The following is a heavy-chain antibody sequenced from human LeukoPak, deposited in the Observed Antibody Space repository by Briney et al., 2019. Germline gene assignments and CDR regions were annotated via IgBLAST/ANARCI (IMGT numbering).Heavy chain of an antibody. Sequence: GGSLRLSCAASGFTFSSYGMPWVRQAPGKGLEWVAVIWYDGSNKYYADSVKGRFTISRDNSKNTLYLQMNSLRAEDTAVYYCARDGSGSYYKSFDYWGQGTLVTVSS. J-gene: IGHJ4*02. CDR1: GFTFSSYG. V-gene: IGHV3-33*01. CDR2: IWYDGSNK. CDR3: ARDGSGSYYKSFDY. D-gene: IGHD3-10*01.